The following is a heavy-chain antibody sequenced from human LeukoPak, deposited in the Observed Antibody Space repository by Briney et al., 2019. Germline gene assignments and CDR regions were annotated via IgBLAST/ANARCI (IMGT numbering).Heavy chain of an antibody. CDR3: ARDISSSYYYYMDV. CDR1: GFTFSSYS. V-gene: IGHV3-48*01. J-gene: IGHJ6*03. CDR2: ISSSSSTI. Sequence: GGSLRLFCAASGFTFSSYSMNWVRQAPGKGLEWVSYISSSSSTIYYADSVKGRFTISRDNAKNSLYLQMNSLRAEDTAVYYCARDISSSYYYYMDVWGKGTTVTVSS. D-gene: IGHD6-6*01.